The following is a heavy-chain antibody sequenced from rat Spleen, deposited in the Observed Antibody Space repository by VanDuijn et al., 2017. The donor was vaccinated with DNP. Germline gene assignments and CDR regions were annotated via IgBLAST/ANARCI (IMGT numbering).Heavy chain of an antibody. V-gene: IGHV5-31*01. CDR1: GFTFSNYW. CDR3: ARGSSSIYWYFDF. Sequence: EVQLVESGGGLVQPGRSLKLSCAASGFTFSNYWMTWIRQVPGKGLEWVALIISSGGGTYYPDSVEGRFTISRDNAKSTLYLQMNSLRSEDTATYYCARGSSSIYWYFDFWGPGTMVTVSS. D-gene: IGHD1-2*01. J-gene: IGHJ1*01. CDR2: IISSGGGT.